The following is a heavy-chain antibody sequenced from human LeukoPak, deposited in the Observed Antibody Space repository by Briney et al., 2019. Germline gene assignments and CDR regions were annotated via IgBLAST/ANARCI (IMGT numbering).Heavy chain of an antibody. Sequence: PGGSLRLSCAASGFTFSSYAMSWVRQAPGKGLEWVSAISGSGGSTYYADSVKGRFTISRDNSKNTLYLQMSSLRAEATAVYYCAKVRYFAGAFDYWGQGTLVTVSS. CDR3: AKVRYFAGAFDY. CDR1: GFTFSSYA. J-gene: IGHJ4*02. V-gene: IGHV3-23*01. CDR2: ISGSGGST. D-gene: IGHD3-9*01.